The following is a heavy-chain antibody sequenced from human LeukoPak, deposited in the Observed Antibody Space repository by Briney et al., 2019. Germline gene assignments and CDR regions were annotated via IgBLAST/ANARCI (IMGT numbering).Heavy chain of an antibody. V-gene: IGHV1-8*01. Sequence: ASVKVSCKASGYTFTSYDINWVRQATGQGLEWMGWMNPNSGNTGYAQKFQGRVTMTRNTSICTAYMELSSLRSEDTAVYYCARDRTEQWTVYYYGMDVWGQGTTVTVSS. J-gene: IGHJ6*02. CDR2: MNPNSGNT. CDR3: ARDRTEQWTVYYYGMDV. D-gene: IGHD6-19*01. CDR1: GYTFTSYD.